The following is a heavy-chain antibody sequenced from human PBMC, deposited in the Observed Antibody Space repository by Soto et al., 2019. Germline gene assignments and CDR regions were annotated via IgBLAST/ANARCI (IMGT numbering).Heavy chain of an antibody. CDR2: IIPLLDVT. CDR1: GGTFSTYT. D-gene: IGHD3-10*01. Sequence: QVQLVQSGAEVQKPGSSVKVSCKASGGTFSTYTINWVRQAPGQGLEWMGRIIPLLDVTNNAQRFQGRVTITADKSTSTVYMELTSLTSRDTAVYYCARDSGTVGYDDSWGQGTLVTVSS. CDR3: ARDSGTVGYDDS. V-gene: IGHV1-69*08. J-gene: IGHJ4*02.